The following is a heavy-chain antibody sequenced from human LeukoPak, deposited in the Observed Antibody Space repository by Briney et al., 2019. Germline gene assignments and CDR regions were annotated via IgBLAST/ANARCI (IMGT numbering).Heavy chain of an antibody. Sequence: GGSLRLSCAASGFTFSSYSMNWVRQAPGRGLEWVSSISSSSSYVYSADSVKGRFTISRDNAKNSLYLQMNSLRAEDTAVYYCAKYFRADSGNYYRSFDYWGQGTLVTVSS. J-gene: IGHJ4*02. CDR3: AKYFRADSGNYYRSFDY. D-gene: IGHD1-26*01. CDR2: ISSSSSYV. V-gene: IGHV3-21*04. CDR1: GFTFSSYS.